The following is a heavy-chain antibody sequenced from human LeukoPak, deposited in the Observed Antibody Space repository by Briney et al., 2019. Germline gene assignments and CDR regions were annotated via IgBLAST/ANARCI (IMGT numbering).Heavy chain of an antibody. CDR2: TYTGGST. Sequence: ASQTLSLACSVSGGSISYGSSYWRWVRQPAGKGLEWIGLTYTGGSTNYNPSLKSRVTISVDTSKNQFSLKLSSVTAADTAVYYCAREFDTWGQGTLVTVSS. CDR1: GGSISYGSSY. J-gene: IGHJ4*02. D-gene: IGHD3-9*01. CDR3: AREFDT. V-gene: IGHV4-61*02.